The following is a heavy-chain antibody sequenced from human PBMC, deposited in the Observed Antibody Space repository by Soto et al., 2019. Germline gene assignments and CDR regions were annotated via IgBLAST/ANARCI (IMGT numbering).Heavy chain of an antibody. J-gene: IGHJ5*02. Sequence: SVKGSCKASGGTFSSYAISWVRQAPGQGLEWMGGIIPIFGTANYAQKFQGRVTITADESTSTAYMELSSLRSEDTAVYYCARGAHVHQYNWFDPCGKGTLATVSS. CDR3: ARGAHVHQYNWFDP. CDR2: IIPIFGTA. D-gene: IGHD1-1*01. CDR1: GGTFSSYA. V-gene: IGHV1-69*13.